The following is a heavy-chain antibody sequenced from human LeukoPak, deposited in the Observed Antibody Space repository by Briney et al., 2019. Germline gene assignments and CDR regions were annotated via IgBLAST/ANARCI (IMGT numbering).Heavy chain of an antibody. J-gene: IGHJ4*02. V-gene: IGHV3-30*04. CDR1: AFTFSSYA. Sequence: PGGSLRLSCAASAFTFSSYAMHWVRQAPGKGLEWVAVISYGGSNKNYADSVKGRFTISRDNSKNTLFLQMNSLRPEDTAVYYCAKDSLGTRTVTLDYWGQGTLVTVSS. CDR2: ISYGGSNK. D-gene: IGHD4-17*01. CDR3: AKDSLGTRTVTLDY.